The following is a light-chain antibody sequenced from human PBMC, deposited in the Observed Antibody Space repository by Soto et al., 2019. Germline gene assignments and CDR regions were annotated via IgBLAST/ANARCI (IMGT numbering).Light chain of an antibody. CDR2: GAS. CDR1: QSISSN. CDR3: QQYNDWPLT. Sequence: EIVTTQSPATLSVSPGEGATLSCRASQSISSNLAWYQQKPGQAPKLLIYGASTRATGFPARFSGSGSGTEFTLTISSLQSEDFAVYYCQQYNDWPLTLGGGTKVAIK. J-gene: IGKJ4*01. V-gene: IGKV3-15*01.